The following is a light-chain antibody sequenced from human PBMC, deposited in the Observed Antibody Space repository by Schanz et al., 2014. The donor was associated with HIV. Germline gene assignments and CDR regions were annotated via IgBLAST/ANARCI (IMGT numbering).Light chain of an antibody. CDR2: DVS. CDR1: SSDVGGYKY. J-gene: IGLJ2*01. Sequence: QSALTQPASVSGSPGQSITISCTGTSSDVGGYKYPSWYQQHPGKAPKLMIYDVSNRPSGVSNRFSGSKSGNTASLTISGLQAEDEADYYCSSYTISSPFVVFGGGTKLTVL. CDR3: SSYTISSPFVV. V-gene: IGLV2-14*01.